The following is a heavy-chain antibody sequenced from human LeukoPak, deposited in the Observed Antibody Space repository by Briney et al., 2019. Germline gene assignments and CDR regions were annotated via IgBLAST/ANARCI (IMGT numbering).Heavy chain of an antibody. J-gene: IGHJ4*02. CDR3: ARTKSTVTYYFDY. CDR2: IIPIFGTA. D-gene: IGHD4-17*01. V-gene: IGHV1-69*05. CDR1: GGTFSSYA. Sequence: ASVKVSCKASGGTFSSYAISWVRQAPGQGHEWMGGIIPIFGTANYAQKFQGRVTITTDESTSTAYMELSSLRSEDTAVYYCARTKSTVTYYFDYWGQGTLVTVSS.